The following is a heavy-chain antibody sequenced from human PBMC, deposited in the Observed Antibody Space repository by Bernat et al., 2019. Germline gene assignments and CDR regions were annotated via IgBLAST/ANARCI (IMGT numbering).Heavy chain of an antibody. CDR2: IWYDGSNK. D-gene: IGHD3-22*01. CDR1: GFTFSSYG. CDR3: ARDSFYDSSGYSGRFGY. V-gene: IGHV3-33*01. J-gene: IGHJ4*02. Sequence: QVQLVESGGGVVQPGRSLRLSCAASGFTFSSYGMHWVRQAPGKGLEWVAVIWYDGSNKYYADSVKGRFTISRDNSKNTLYLQMNSLRAEDTAVYYCARDSFYDSSGYSGRFGYWGQGTLVTVSS.